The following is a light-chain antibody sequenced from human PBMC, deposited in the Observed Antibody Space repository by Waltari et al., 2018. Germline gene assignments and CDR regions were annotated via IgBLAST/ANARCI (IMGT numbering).Light chain of an antibody. Sequence: IQMSQSPSSLSASVGDRVTITCRASQGIGSYLHWYQQKAAKAPKLLIYYTNTLASGVPSRFSGSGSGTEFTLTISSLQPEDFATYYCQQGDNYPFIFGPGTKLDIK. V-gene: IGKV1D-13*01. J-gene: IGKJ3*01. CDR2: YTN. CDR3: QQGDNYPFI. CDR1: QGIGSY.